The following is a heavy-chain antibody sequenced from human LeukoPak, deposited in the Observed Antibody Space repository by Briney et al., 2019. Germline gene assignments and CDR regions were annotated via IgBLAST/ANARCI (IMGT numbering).Heavy chain of an antibody. Sequence: ASVKVSCKASGYTFTGYYMHWVRQAPGQGLEWMGWINPNSGGTNYAQKFQGRVTMTRDTSISTAYMELSRLRSDDTAVYYCARDLDQLLHQSNWFDPWGQGTLVTVSS. CDR1: GYTFTGYY. V-gene: IGHV1-2*02. CDR3: ARDLDQLLHQSNWFDP. CDR2: INPNSGGT. J-gene: IGHJ5*02. D-gene: IGHD2-2*01.